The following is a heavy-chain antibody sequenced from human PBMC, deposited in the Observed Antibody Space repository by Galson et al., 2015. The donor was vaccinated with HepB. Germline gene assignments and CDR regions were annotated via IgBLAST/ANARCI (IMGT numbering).Heavy chain of an antibody. Sequence: SVKVSCKASGYTFTRYGISWVRQAPGQGLEWMGWISAYNGITNYVQKFQGRVTMTTDTSTSTAYMELRSLRSDDTAVYYCATGFGDFQIDYWGQGTLVTVSS. J-gene: IGHJ4*02. D-gene: IGHD3-10*01. CDR3: ATGFGDFQIDY. V-gene: IGHV1-18*01. CDR1: GYTFTRYG. CDR2: ISAYNGIT.